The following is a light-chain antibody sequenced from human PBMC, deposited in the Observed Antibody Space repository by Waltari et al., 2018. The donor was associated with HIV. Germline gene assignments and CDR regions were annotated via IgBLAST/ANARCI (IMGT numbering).Light chain of an antibody. V-gene: IGLV2-14*01. CDR1: SSDVGGYNY. CDR3: SSYTSSSTFGV. CDR2: DVS. Sequence: QSALPQPASVSGSPGQSITISCTGTSSDVGGYNYFSWYQQHPGKAPKHMSYDVSKRPSGVSNRFSGYKYGNTASLTISGLQAEDEADYYCSSYTSSSTFGVFGGGTKLTVL. J-gene: IGLJ2*01.